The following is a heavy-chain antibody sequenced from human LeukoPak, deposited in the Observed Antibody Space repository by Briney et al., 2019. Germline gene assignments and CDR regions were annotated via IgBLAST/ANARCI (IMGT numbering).Heavy chain of an antibody. CDR3: AKDSQIVERITTIVVVIPLSD. V-gene: IGHV3-30*02. D-gene: IGHD3-22*01. CDR1: GFTFSSYG. CDR2: IRYDGSNK. Sequence: GGSLRLSCAASGFTFSSYGMHWVRQAPGKGLEWVAFIRYDGSNKYYADSVKGRFTISRDNSKNTLYLQMNSLRAEDTAVYYCAKDSQIVERITTIVVVIPLSDWGQGTLVTVSS. J-gene: IGHJ4*02.